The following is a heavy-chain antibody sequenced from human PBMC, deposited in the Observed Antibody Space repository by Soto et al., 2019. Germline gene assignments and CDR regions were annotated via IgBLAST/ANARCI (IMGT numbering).Heavy chain of an antibody. V-gene: IGHV1-18*01. CDR3: ARDYKFNSGSYYYSYYYYYGMDV. J-gene: IGHJ6*02. CDR2: ISAYNGNT. Sequence: GASVKVSCKASGYTFTSYGISWVRQAPGQGLEWMGWISAYNGNTNYAQKLQGRVTMTTDTSTSTAYMELRSLRSDDTAVYYCARDYKFNSGSYYYSYYYYYGMDVWGQGTTVTVSS. CDR1: GYTFTSYG. D-gene: IGHD3-10*01.